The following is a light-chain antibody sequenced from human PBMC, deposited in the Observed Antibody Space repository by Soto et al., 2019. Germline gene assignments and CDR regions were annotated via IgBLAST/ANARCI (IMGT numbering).Light chain of an antibody. CDR2: EVT. CDR3: CSYAGSNNFVL. V-gene: IGLV2-8*01. Sequence: ALTQPPSASGSPGQSVTISCTGTSSDVGYYNYVSWYQQHPGKAPKLMIYEVTKRPSGVPDRFSGSKSGNTASLTVSGLQAEDEADYYCCSYAGSNNFVLFGGGTKVTVL. CDR1: SSDVGYYNY. J-gene: IGLJ2*01.